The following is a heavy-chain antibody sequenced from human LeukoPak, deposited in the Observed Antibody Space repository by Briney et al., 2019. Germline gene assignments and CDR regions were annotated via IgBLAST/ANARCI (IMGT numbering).Heavy chain of an antibody. J-gene: IGHJ4*02. CDR2: IKQEGSDK. CDR3: ARDYRYYYDRSGYPHLGY. D-gene: IGHD3-22*01. V-gene: IGHV3-7*01. CDR1: GFTFSSFW. Sequence: GGSLTLFCAASGFTFSSFWMSWVRRAPGKGLVWVANIKQEGSDKYYVDSVKCRFTIYRDNANNTMYLQMKSLRAEDTAMYYCARDYRYYYDRSGYPHLGYWGQGTLVTVSS.